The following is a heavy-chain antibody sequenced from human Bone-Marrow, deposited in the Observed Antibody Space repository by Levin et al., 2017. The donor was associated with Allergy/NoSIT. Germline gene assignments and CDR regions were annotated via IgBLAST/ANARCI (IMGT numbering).Heavy chain of an antibody. CDR2: ISSNGGST. Sequence: GESLKISCSASGFTFSSYAMHWVRQAPGKGLEYVSAISSNGGSTYYADSVKGRFTISRDNSKNTLYLQMSSLRAEDTAVYYCVKDGLHTDFDYWGQGTLVTVSS. V-gene: IGHV3-64D*06. J-gene: IGHJ4*02. CDR1: GFTFSSYA. CDR3: VKDGLHTDFDY. D-gene: IGHD2-21*01.